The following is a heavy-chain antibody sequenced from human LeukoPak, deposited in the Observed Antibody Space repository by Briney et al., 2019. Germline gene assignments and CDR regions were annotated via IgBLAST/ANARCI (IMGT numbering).Heavy chain of an antibody. CDR1: GFSFSAYG. V-gene: IGHV3-30*18. D-gene: IGHD6-19*01. J-gene: IGHJ4*02. CDR2: ISYDGSNN. CDR3: AKSSATYSSGWVDY. Sequence: GGSLRLSCAASGFSFSAYGMHWVRQAPGEGLEWVAVISYDGSNNYYADSVKGRFTIYRDDSKNTLFLQMNSLRAEDTAMYYCAKSSATYSSGWVDYWGQGTLVTVSS.